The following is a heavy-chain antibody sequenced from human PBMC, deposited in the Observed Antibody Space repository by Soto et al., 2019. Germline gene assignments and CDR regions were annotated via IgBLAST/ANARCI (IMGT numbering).Heavy chain of an antibody. CDR3: ARAHYDSSGYPLYYYYYGMDV. CDR2: IIPILGIA. CDR1: GGTFSSYT. Sequence: GASVKVSCKASGGTFSSYTISWVRQAPGQGLEWMGRIIPILGIANYAQKFQGRVTMTRDTSISTAYMELSRLRSDDTAVYYCARAHYDSSGYPLYYYYYGMDVWGQGTTVTVSS. D-gene: IGHD3-22*01. J-gene: IGHJ6*02. V-gene: IGHV1-69*02.